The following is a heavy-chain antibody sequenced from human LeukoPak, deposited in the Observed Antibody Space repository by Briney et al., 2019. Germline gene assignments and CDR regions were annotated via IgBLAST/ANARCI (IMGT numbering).Heavy chain of an antibody. CDR2: ISSSGSTI. J-gene: IGHJ4*02. Sequence: GGFLRLSCAASGFTFSDYYMSWIRQAPGKGLEWVSYISSSGSTIYYADSVKGRFTISRDNAKNSLYLQMNSLRAKDTAVYYCARFDPGIAAAGPDYWGQGTLVTVSS. CDR3: ARFDPGIAAAGPDY. D-gene: IGHD6-13*01. V-gene: IGHV3-11*01. CDR1: GFTFSDYY.